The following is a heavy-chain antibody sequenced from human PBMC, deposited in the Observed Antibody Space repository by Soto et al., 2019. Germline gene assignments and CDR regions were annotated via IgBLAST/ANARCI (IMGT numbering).Heavy chain of an antibody. J-gene: IGHJ4*02. D-gene: IGHD6-13*01. CDR1: GFTFSSYA. CDR3: ARDGAAAGGRYFDY. V-gene: IGHV3-30-3*01. CDR2: ISYDGSNK. Sequence: GGSLRLSCAASGFTFSSYAMHWVRQAPGKGLEWVAVISYDGSNKYYADSVKGRFTISRDNSKNTLYLQMNSLRAEDTAVYYCARDGAAAGGRYFDYWGQGTLVTVSS.